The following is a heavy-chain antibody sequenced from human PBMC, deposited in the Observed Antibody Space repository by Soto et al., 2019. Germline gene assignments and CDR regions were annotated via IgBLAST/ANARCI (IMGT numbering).Heavy chain of an antibody. D-gene: IGHD2-2*01. CDR2: ISASGGNT. CDR3: AKHAEYQLVSWFDP. V-gene: IGHV3-23*01. Sequence: GGSLRLSCAVSGFSFSTYAMSWVRQAPGKGLEWVSGISASGGNTYYADSVRGRFTFSRDNSKDMLYLQITSLRAEDTAFYYCAKHAEYQLVSWFDPWGQGTLVTVSS. J-gene: IGHJ5*02. CDR1: GFSFSTYA.